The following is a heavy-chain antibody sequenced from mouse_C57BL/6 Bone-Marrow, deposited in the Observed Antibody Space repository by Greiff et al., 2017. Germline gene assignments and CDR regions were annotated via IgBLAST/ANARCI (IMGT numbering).Heavy chain of an antibody. CDR1: GFSLTSYG. CDR2: IWRGGST. Sequence: LQESGPGLVQPSQSLSITCTVSGFSLTSYGVHWVRQSPGKGLEWLGVIWRGGSTDYNAAFMSRLSITKDNSKSQVFFKMNSLQADDTAIYYCAKNFGGYDGYYAWFAYWGQGTLVTVSA. V-gene: IGHV2-5*01. CDR3: AKNFGGYDGYYAWFAY. J-gene: IGHJ3*01. D-gene: IGHD2-3*01.